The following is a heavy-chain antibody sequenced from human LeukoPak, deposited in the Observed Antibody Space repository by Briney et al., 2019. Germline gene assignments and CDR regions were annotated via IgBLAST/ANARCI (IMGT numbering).Heavy chain of an antibody. D-gene: IGHD3-3*01. CDR2: IYYSGST. CDR1: GGSNSSYY. CDR3: ARGRSYYDFWSGYYIDAFDI. V-gene: IGHV4-59*01. J-gene: IGHJ3*02. Sequence: NASETLSLTCTVSGGSNSSYYWSWIRQPPGKGLEWIGYIYYSGSTNYNPSLKSRVTISVDTSKNQFSLKLSSVTAADTAVYYCARGRSYYDFWSGYYIDAFDIWGQGTMVTVSS.